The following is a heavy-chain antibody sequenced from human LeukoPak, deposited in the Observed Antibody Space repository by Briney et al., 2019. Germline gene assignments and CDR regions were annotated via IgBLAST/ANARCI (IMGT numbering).Heavy chain of an antibody. CDR1: GFTFSSYW. J-gene: IGHJ4*02. V-gene: IGHV3-74*01. CDR2: INRDGTTT. CDR3: ARNRAALNY. D-gene: IGHD2/OR15-2a*01. Sequence: GGSLRLSCAASGFTFSSYWMHWVRQAPGKGLVWVSGINRDGTTTTYADSVTGRFTISRDNAKNSLYLQMNSLRAEDTAVYYCARNRAALNYWGQGTLVTVSS.